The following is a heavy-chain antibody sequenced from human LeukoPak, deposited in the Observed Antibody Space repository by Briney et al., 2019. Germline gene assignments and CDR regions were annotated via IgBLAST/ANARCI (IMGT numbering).Heavy chain of an antibody. D-gene: IGHD2-21*02. CDR2: IKQDGSEK. CDR1: GFTFSSYW. V-gene: IGHV3-7*01. J-gene: IGHJ3*02. CDR3: ILQYCGGDCYSNPDAFDI. Sequence: GGSLRLSCAASGFTFSSYWMSWVRQAPGKGLEWVANIKQDGSEKYYVDSVKGRFTISRDNAKNSLYLQMNSLRAEDTAVYYCILQYCGGDCYSNPDAFDIWGQGTMVTVSS.